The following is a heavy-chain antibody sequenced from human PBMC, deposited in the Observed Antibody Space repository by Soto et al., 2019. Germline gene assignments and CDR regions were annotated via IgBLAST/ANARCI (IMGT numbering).Heavy chain of an antibody. Sequence: QVQVVESGGGVVQPGRSLRLSCAASGFTFRSYAMHWVRQAPGKGLEWVAVISYDGETIYHADSVKGRFTISRDNSKDTLYLQMDSLRAADTAVYYCARGHTTNWYYYYFGMDVWGQGTTVTVSS. D-gene: IGHD1-1*01. V-gene: IGHV3-30*03. CDR2: ISYDGETI. CDR1: GFTFRSYA. CDR3: ARGHTTNWYYYYFGMDV. J-gene: IGHJ6*02.